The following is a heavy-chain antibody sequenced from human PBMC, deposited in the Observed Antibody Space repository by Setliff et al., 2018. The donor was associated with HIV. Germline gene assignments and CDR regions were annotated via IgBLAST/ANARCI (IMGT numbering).Heavy chain of an antibody. CDR2: IYFAGSS. D-gene: IGHD4-17*01. Sequence: SETLSLTCTVSGGSISTYYWSWIRQPPGKGLEWIGSIYFAGSSDNNPSLKSRVTLSVDTSKHQFSLKLSSVTAADTAVYYCARVQMAYAAFDVWGQGTMVTV. V-gene: IGHV4-59*01. CDR3: ARVQMAYAAFDV. J-gene: IGHJ3*01. CDR1: GGSISTYY.